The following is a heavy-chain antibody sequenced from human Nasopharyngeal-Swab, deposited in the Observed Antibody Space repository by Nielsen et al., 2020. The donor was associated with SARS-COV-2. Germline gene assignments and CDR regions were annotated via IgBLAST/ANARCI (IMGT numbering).Heavy chain of an antibody. V-gene: IGHV3-21*06. J-gene: IGHJ4*02. CDR1: GFSFNTYT. D-gene: IGHD3-16*01. CDR3: LRGIGGLQATDREF. Sequence: GESLKISCAASGFSFNTYTFNWVRQAPGKGLEWVSFIHTGSNDILSAESVKGRFSISRDDAQSSLHLQMNSLRVEDTAVYYCLRGIGGLQATDREFWGQGTLVTVSS. CDR2: IHTGSNDI.